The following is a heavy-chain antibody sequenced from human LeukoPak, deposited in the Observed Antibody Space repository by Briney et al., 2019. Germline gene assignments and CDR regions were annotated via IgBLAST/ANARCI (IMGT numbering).Heavy chain of an antibody. D-gene: IGHD2/OR15-2a*01. Sequence: SETLSLTCAVSGGSFSDYQWNWIRQSQGKGLEWLGEISHSGTTTYNPSLKSRVTISVDTSKNQFSLRLRSVTAADTAVYYCARANRSAFDIWGQGTMVTVSS. V-gene: IGHV4-34*01. CDR3: ARANRSAFDI. CDR1: GGSFSDYQ. CDR2: ISHSGTT. J-gene: IGHJ3*02.